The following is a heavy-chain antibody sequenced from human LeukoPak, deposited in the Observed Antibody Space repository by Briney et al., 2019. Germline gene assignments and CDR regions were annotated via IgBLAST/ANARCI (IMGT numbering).Heavy chain of an antibody. Sequence: SETLSLTCTVSGGSISSYYWSWIRQPPGKGLEWIGYIYYSGSTNYNPSLESRVTISVDTSKNQFSLKLSSVTAADTAVYYCARVRIVVVPAALDAFDIWGQGTMVTVSS. D-gene: IGHD2-2*01. J-gene: IGHJ3*02. CDR2: IYYSGST. CDR3: ARVRIVVVPAALDAFDI. CDR1: GGSISSYY. V-gene: IGHV4-59*01.